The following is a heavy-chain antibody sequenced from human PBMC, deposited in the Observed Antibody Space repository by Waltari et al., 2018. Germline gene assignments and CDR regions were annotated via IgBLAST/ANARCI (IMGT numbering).Heavy chain of an antibody. CDR2: IIPILCTA. V-gene: IGHV1-69*01. D-gene: IGHD6-13*01. CDR1: GGTFSSYA. CDR3: ARDRAPSSWPYYFDY. Sequence: QVQLVQSGAEVKKPGSSVKVSCKASGGTFSSYAISWVRQAPGQGLEWMGGIIPILCTANYAQKFQGRVTITADESTSTAYMELSSLRSEDTAVYYCARDRAPSSWPYYFDYWGQGTLVTVSS. J-gene: IGHJ4*02.